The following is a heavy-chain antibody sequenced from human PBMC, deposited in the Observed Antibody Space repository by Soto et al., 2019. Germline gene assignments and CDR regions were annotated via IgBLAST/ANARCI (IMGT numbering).Heavy chain of an antibody. CDR3: AKDHMWGGDSTSYYFES. CDR1: GFTFDDYA. Sequence: EVQLVESGGGLVKPGRSLRLSCAASGFTFDDYAMHWVRQAPGKGLEWVSGISWNSGSIGYADSVKGRFTISRDNGKSSLYLLLSSLRADDTALYYCAKDHMWGGDSTSYYFESWGQGTLVTVSS. CDR2: ISWNSGSI. D-gene: IGHD6-6*01. J-gene: IGHJ4*02. V-gene: IGHV3-9*01.